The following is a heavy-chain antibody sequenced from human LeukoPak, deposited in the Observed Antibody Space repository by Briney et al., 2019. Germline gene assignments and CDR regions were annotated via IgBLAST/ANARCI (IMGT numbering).Heavy chain of an antibody. CDR2: ISGSGGTA. CDR3: AKDIGGDLGDY. CDR1: GFTFSIYA. J-gene: IGHJ4*02. D-gene: IGHD3-16*01. V-gene: IGHV3-23*01. Sequence: PGGSLRLSCAASGFTFSIYAMSWVRQAPGKGLEWVSAISGSGGTAYYADSVKGRFTIFRDNSKNTLYLQMNSLRAEDTAVYYCAKDIGGDLGDYWGQGTLVTVSS.